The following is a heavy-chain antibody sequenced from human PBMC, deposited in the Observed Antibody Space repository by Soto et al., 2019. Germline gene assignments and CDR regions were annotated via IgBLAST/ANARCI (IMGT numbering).Heavy chain of an antibody. D-gene: IGHD1-26*01. CDR1: GFTFGSYG. V-gene: IGHV3-23*01. CDR2: VTGDPGST. J-gene: IGHJ6*02. CDR3: AQQGHYYAYYYAMGV. Sequence: GGSLRLSCAASGFTFGSYGMTWVRQAPGKGLEWVSSVTGDPGSTFYADSVKGRFTISRDNSKSTLYLQMNSLRAEDTALYFCAQQGHYYAYYYAMGVWGLGTAVTVSS.